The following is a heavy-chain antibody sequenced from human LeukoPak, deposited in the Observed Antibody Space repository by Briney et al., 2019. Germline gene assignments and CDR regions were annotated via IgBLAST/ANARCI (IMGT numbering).Heavy chain of an antibody. CDR3: ATIGALSSNCYYMDV. J-gene: IGHJ6*03. D-gene: IGHD1/OR15-1a*01. CDR2: INPSGGST. CDR1: GYIFTDYY. V-gene: IGHV1-46*01. Sequence: ASVKVSCKTSGYIFTDYYIHWVRQAPGQGLEWMGIINPSGGSTSYAQKFQGRVTMTEDTSTDTAYMELSSLRSEDTAIYYCATIGALSSNCYYMDVWGKGTTVTVSS.